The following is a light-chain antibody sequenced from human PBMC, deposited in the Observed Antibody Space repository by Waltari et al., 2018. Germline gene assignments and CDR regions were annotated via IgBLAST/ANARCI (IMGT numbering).Light chain of an antibody. CDR2: DVS. J-gene: IGLJ3*02. CDR3: NSYAGSSSWV. CDR1: SRDVGFYNY. Sequence: QSALTQPASVSGSPGQSITISCTGTSRDVGFYNYVSWYQQHPGKAPKLMIYDVSERPSGVSNRCAGSNSGNTASLTISGLQAEDEADYYCNSYAGSSSWVFGGGTKLTVL. V-gene: IGLV2-14*01.